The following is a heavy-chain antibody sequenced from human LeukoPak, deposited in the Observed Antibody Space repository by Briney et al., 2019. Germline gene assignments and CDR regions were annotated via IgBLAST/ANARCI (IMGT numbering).Heavy chain of an antibody. CDR3: ARLYDYVWGSYRYSPFYYFDY. CDR1: GGSISSGSYY. V-gene: IGHV4-61*02. J-gene: IGHJ4*02. D-gene: IGHD3-16*02. Sequence: SETLSLTCTVSGGSISSGSYYWSWIRQPAGKGLEWIGRIYTSGSTNYNPSLKSRVTISVDTSKNQFSLKLSSVTAADTAVYYCARLYDYVWGSYRYSPFYYFDYWGQGTLVTVSS. CDR2: IYTSGST.